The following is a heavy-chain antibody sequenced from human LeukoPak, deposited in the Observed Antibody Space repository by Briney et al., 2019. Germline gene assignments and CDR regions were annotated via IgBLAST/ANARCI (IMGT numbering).Heavy chain of an antibody. Sequence: SETLSLTCAVYGGSFSGYYWSWIRQPPGKGLEWIGEINHSGSTNYNPSLKSRVTISVDTSKNQFSLKLSSVTAADTAVYYCARHGGLVPAYYYYYMDVWGKGTTVTVSS. V-gene: IGHV4-34*01. CDR1: GGSFSGYY. J-gene: IGHJ6*03. CDR3: ARHGGLVPAYYYYYMDV. D-gene: IGHD3-3*01. CDR2: INHSGST.